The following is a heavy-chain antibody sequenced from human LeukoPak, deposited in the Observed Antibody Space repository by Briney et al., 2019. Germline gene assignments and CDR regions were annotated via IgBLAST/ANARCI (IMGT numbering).Heavy chain of an antibody. D-gene: IGHD2-2*01. CDR2: TRNKANSYTT. CDR3: RSAYYMDV. CDR1: GFTFSHHY. J-gene: IGHJ6*03. V-gene: IGHV3-72*01. Sequence: PGGSLRLSCAASGFTFSHHYMDWVRHAPGKGLEWVGRTRNKANSYTTEYAASVKGRFTISRDDSKNSLYLQMNSLKTEDTAVYYCRSAYYMDVWGKGTTVTVSS.